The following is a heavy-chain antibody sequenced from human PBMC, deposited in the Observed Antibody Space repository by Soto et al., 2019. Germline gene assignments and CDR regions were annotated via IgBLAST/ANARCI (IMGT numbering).Heavy chain of an antibody. CDR3: ARARYCASPSCYKHYYYGMDT. CDR1: GYTFTSHG. Sequence: QDQLVQSGAEVKKPGASVKISCEASGYTFTSHGISWVRQAPGQGVEWLGWISTYNSRTHYAQKVQGRATMTTDTFTSTAYLHLSSLTFDYTAVYYCARARYCASPSCYKHYYYGMDTWGQGTTVTVSS. V-gene: IGHV1-18*04. CDR2: ISTYNSRT. D-gene: IGHD2-2*02. J-gene: IGHJ6*02.